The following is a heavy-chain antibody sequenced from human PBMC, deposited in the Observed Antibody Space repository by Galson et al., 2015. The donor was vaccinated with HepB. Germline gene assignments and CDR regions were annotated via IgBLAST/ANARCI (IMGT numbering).Heavy chain of an antibody. CDR2: INHSGST. CDR3: ARGSRDYYSSFFDY. Sequence: CAVYGGSFSGYYWSWIRQPPGKGLEWIGEINHSGSTNYNPSLKSRVTISVDTSKNQFSLKLSPVTAADTAVYYCARGSRDYYSSFFDYWGQGTLVTVSS. V-gene: IGHV4-34*01. CDR1: GGSFSGYY. D-gene: IGHD3-22*01. J-gene: IGHJ4*02.